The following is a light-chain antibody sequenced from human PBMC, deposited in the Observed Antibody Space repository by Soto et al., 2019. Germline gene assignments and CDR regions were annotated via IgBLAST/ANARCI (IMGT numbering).Light chain of an antibody. J-gene: IGLJ3*02. CDR2: KDS. Sequence: SYELTQPPSVSVSPGQTARITCSGDALPKQYAYWYQQKPGQAPVLVIYKDSERPSGIPERFSGSSSGTTVTLTISGVQAEHEADYYCQSTDSSGTYPVFGGGTKLTVL. CDR3: QSTDSSGTYPV. V-gene: IGLV3-25*03. CDR1: ALPKQY.